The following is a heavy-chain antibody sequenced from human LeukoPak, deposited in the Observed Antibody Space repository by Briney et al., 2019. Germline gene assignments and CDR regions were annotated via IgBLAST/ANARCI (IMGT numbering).Heavy chain of an antibody. CDR2: IYSGGST. J-gene: IGHJ4*02. CDR1: GFTVSSNY. D-gene: IGHD4-17*01. Sequence: PGGSLRLSCAASGFTVSSNYMSWVRQAPGKGLEWVSVIYSGGSTYYADSVKGRFTISRDNSKNTLYLQMSSLRAEDTAVYYCARDHGDYVGDRLDSWGQGTLVTVSS. CDR3: ARDHGDYVGDRLDS. V-gene: IGHV3-53*01.